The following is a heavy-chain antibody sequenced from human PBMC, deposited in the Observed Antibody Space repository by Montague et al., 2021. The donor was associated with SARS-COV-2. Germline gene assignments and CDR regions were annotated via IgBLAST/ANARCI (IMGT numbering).Heavy chain of an antibody. D-gene: IGHD4-23*01. V-gene: IGHV4-34*01. CDR1: GGSFSNYY. CDR3: ARVASDGGWGGGRRYYHYAMDV. CDR2: IAHTGGT. J-gene: IGHJ6*02. Sequence: SETLSLTCAVYGGSFSNYYWTWIRQSPGKGLEWIGEIAHTGGTKYDPSLMSRATVSVDTSKNQFSLKLTSMTAADTAVYFCARVASDGGWGGGRRYYHYAMDVWGQGTSVIVS.